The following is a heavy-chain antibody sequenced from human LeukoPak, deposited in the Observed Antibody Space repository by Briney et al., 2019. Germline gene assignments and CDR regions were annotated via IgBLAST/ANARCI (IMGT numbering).Heavy chain of an antibody. CDR3: AGGSSFASENCGGDCYPYYFDY. D-gene: IGHD2-21*02. CDR1: GGSFSGYY. V-gene: IGHV4-34*01. Sequence: PSETLSLTCAVYGGSFSGYYWSWIRQPPGKGLEWIGEINHSGSTNYNPSLKSRVTISVDTSKSQFSLKLSSVTAADTAVYYCAGGSSFASENCGGDCYPYYFDYWGQGTLVTVSS. J-gene: IGHJ4*02. CDR2: INHSGST.